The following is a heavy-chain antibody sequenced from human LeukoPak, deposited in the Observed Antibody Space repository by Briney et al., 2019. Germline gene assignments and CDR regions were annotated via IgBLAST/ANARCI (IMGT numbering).Heavy chain of an antibody. CDR3: ARGRMAVAGTPYFDY. D-gene: IGHD6-19*01. V-gene: IGHV3-48*02. CDR2: ISSRSRTI. J-gene: IGHJ4*02. Sequence: GGSLRLSCAAPGFTFSSYSMNWVRQAPGKGLEWVSYISSRSRTIYYADSVKGRFTISRDNAKNSLYLQMNSLRDEDTAVYYCARGRMAVAGTPYFDYWGQGTLVTVSS. CDR1: GFTFSSYS.